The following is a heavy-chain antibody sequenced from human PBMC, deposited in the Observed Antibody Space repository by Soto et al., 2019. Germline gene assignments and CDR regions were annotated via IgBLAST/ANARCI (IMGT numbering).Heavy chain of an antibody. CDR3: AKLTYYDSSGYYDY. J-gene: IGHJ4*02. CDR2: ISGSGGST. V-gene: IGHV3-23*01. D-gene: IGHD3-22*01. CDR1: GFTFSSYA. Sequence: GGSLRLSCAASGFTFSSYAMSWVRQAPGKGLEWVSAISGSGGSTYYADSVKGRFTISRDNSKNTLYLQMNSLRAEDTAVYSCAKLTYYDSSGYYDYWGQGTLVTVSS.